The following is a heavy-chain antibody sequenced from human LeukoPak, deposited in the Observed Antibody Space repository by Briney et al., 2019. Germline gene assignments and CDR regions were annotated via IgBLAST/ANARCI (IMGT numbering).Heavy chain of an antibody. CDR1: GFTFRYDW. D-gene: IGHD3-10*01. J-gene: IGHJ4*02. V-gene: IGHV3-74*01. CDR2: MNTDGSTT. Sequence: PGGSLRVSCAASGFTFRYDWMISVRQAPGKGLVYVSHMNTDGSTTNYVDSVRCRFTISRDNAKNTLYLQMDSLRAEDTAVYYCGRDNTGSVDYWGQGTLVSVSS. CDR3: GRDNTGSVDY.